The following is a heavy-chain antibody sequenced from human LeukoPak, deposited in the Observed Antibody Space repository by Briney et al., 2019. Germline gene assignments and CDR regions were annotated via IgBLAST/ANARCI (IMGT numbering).Heavy chain of an antibody. Sequence: GGSLRLSCAASGFTFSDYYMSWIRQAPGKGLEWISYISSSGSTIYYADSVKGRFTISRDNAKNSLYLQMNSLRAEDTAVYYCARESYYDSRDSFTDAFHIWGQGTMVTVSS. J-gene: IGHJ3*02. CDR1: GFTFSDYY. D-gene: IGHD3-22*01. CDR3: ARESYYDSRDSFTDAFHI. V-gene: IGHV3-11*01. CDR2: ISSSGSTI.